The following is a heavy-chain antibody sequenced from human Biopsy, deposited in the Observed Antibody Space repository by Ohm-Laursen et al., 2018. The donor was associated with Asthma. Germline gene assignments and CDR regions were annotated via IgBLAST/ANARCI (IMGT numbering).Heavy chain of an antibody. CDR1: GFVFSQAR. J-gene: IGHJ3*02. CDR2: VSSEGHST. Sequence: SLRLSCSASGFVFSQARMHWVRPAPGRGLEWVAAVSSEGHSTSYDDSVKGRFTLSKDNSKSRLVLQMDSLRVAGSAVYYCARGQEDRGSDALESWGQGEKVAVSS. V-gene: IGHV3-30*03. CDR3: ARGQEDRGSDALES. D-gene: IGHD1-1*01.